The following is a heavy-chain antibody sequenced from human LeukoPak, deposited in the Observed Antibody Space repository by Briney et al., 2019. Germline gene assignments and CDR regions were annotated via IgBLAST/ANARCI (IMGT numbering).Heavy chain of an antibody. CDR1: GGSISSYY. D-gene: IGHD4-11*01. V-gene: IGHV4-59*12. J-gene: IGHJ4*02. Sequence: PSETLSLTCTVSGGSISSYYWSWIRQPPGKGLEWIGYIYYSGSTNYNPSLKSRVTISVDTSKNQFSLKLSSVTVADTAVYYCAREAQQFFDYWGQGTLVTVSS. CDR2: IYYSGST. CDR3: AREAQQFFDY.